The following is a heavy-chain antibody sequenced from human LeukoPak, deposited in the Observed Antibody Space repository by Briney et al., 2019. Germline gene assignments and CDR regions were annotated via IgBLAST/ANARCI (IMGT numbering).Heavy chain of an antibody. D-gene: IGHD1-26*01. V-gene: IGHV3-53*01. CDR1: GFTVSNNY. Sequence: PGGSLRLSGASSGFTVSNNYLSWVRQAPGRGLEWVSVIYSGGGTYYADSVKGRFTISKDNSKNTLYLQMSSLRVEDTALYYCARGVGQDAFDIWGQGTMVTVSS. J-gene: IGHJ3*02. CDR3: ARGVGQDAFDI. CDR2: IYSGGGT.